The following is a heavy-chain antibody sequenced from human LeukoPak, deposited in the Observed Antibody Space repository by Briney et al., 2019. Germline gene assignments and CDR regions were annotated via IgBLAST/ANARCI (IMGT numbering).Heavy chain of an antibody. CDR3: AREVVDWNDVPCFDY. CDR1: GGTFSSYA. J-gene: IGHJ4*02. D-gene: IGHD1-1*01. V-gene: IGHV1-69*04. CDR2: IIPILGIA. Sequence: ASVKVSCKASGGTFSSYAISWVRQAPGQGLEWMGRIIPILGIANYAQKFQGRVTITADKSTSTAYMELSSLRSEDTAVYYCAREVVDWNDVPCFDYWGQGTLVTVSP.